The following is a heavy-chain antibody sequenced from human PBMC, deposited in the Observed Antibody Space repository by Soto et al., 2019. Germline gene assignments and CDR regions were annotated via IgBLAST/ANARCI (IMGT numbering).Heavy chain of an antibody. Sequence: ASVKVSCKASGYTFTSYGISWVRQAPGQGLEWMGWISAYNGNTNYAQKLQGRVTMTTDTSTSTAYMELRSLRSDDTAVYYCATVGYCISTSCYSGPYYYGMDVWG. D-gene: IGHD2-2*02. CDR3: ATVGYCISTSCYSGPYYYGMDV. J-gene: IGHJ6*02. V-gene: IGHV1-18*01. CDR2: ISAYNGNT. CDR1: GYTFTSYG.